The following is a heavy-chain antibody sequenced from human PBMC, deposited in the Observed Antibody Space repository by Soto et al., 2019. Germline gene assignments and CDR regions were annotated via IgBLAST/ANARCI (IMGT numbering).Heavy chain of an antibody. CDR2: ISWSSNYI. D-gene: IGHD3-16*01. CDR3: MKEKGGGVL. Sequence: EDLLVQSGGGLVQPGRSLRLSCAPSGFTFDDYAMHWVRQAPGKGLEWVAGISWSSNYIGYADSVKGRFTISRDNAKNFLYLQMNRLRLDDTALCSCMKEKGGGVLWGQGSLVTVSS. CDR1: GFTFDDYA. J-gene: IGHJ4*02. V-gene: IGHV3-9*01.